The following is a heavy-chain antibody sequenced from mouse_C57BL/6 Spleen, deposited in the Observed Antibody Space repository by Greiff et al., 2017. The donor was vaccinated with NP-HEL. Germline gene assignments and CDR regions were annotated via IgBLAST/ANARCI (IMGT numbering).Heavy chain of an antibody. V-gene: IGHV5-17*01. CDR2: ISSGSSTI. D-gene: IGHD2-3*01. CDR3: ARKSGWSPPFDG. Sequence: EVMLVESGGGLVKPGGSLKLSCAASGFSFSDYGMHWVRQAPEKGLEWVAYISSGSSTIYYADTVKGRFTISRDNAKNTLFLQMTSLRSEDTAMYYCARKSGWSPPFDGWGTGTTVTVSS. CDR1: GFSFSDYG. J-gene: IGHJ1*03.